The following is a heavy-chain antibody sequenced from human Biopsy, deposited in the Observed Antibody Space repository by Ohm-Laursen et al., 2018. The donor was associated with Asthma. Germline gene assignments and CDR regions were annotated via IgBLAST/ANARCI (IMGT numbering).Heavy chain of an antibody. CDR2: VNTGNGDT. J-gene: IGHJ3*01. V-gene: IGHV1-3*04. CDR3: ARTYYDFLTGQVKDVFGV. D-gene: IGHD3-9*01. Sequence: ASVKVSCKASGYNFISFAIHWVRQAPGQRLEWMGGVNTGNGDTKHSQKFQGRVTITRDTSASTAYMELRSLRSEDTATYYCARTYYDFLTGQVKDVFGVWGQGTMVTVSS. CDR1: GYNFISFA.